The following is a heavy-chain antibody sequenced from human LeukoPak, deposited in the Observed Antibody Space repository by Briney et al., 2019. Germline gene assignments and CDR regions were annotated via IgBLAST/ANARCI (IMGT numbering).Heavy chain of an antibody. Sequence: ASVKVSCKASGYTFTSYGISWVRQAPGQGLVWMGWISAYNGNTNYAQKLQGRVTMTTDTSTSTAYMELRSLRSDDTAVYYCARVPGPNYYGSGKGDWFDPWGQGTLVTVSS. CDR3: ARVPGPNYYGSGKGDWFDP. CDR2: ISAYNGNT. V-gene: IGHV1-18*01. CDR1: GYTFTSYG. J-gene: IGHJ5*02. D-gene: IGHD3-10*01.